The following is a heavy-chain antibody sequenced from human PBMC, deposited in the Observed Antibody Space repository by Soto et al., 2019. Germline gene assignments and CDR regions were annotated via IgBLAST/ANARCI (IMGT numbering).Heavy chain of an antibody. CDR1: GFTFSSYA. CDR3: ARDYSSSWSIGFYYYYYGMDV. J-gene: IGHJ6*02. D-gene: IGHD6-13*01. Sequence: PGGSLRLSCAASGFTFSSYAMHWARQAPGKGLEWVAVISYDGSNKYYADSVKGRFTISRDNSKNTLYLQMNSLRAEDTAVYYCARDYSSSWSIGFYYYYYGMDVWGQGTTVTVSS. CDR2: ISYDGSNK. V-gene: IGHV3-30-3*01.